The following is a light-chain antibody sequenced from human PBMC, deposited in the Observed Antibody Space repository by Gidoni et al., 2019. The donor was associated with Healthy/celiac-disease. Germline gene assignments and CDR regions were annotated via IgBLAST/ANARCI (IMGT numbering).Light chain of an antibody. CDR2: LGS. CDR1: QSLLHSNGYNY. Sequence: DIVMTQSPLSLPVTPGEPASISCRSSQSLLHSNGYNYLYWYLQKPGQSPHLLIYLGSHRASGVPDRFSGSGSGTDFTLKISRVEAEDVGVYYCMQALQTPWTFGQGTKVEIK. V-gene: IGKV2-28*01. CDR3: MQALQTPWT. J-gene: IGKJ1*01.